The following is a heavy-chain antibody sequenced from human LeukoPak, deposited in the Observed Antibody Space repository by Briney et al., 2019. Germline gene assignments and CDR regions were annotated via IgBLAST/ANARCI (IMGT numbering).Heavy chain of an antibody. D-gene: IGHD6-19*01. Sequence: SETLSLTCTVSGGSISSYYWSWIRQPPGKGLEWIGYIYYSGSTNYNPSLKSRVTISVDTSKNQFSLKLSSVTAADTAVYYCARDGAAGVIAVAGTGFDYWGQGTLATVSS. J-gene: IGHJ4*02. CDR2: IYYSGST. CDR1: GGSISSYY. CDR3: ARDGAAGVIAVAGTGFDY. V-gene: IGHV4-59*01.